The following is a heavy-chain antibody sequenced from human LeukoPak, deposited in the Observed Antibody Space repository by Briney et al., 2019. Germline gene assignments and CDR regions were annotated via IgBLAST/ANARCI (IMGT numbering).Heavy chain of an antibody. CDR1: EFTFSSYE. D-gene: IGHD3-22*01. CDR3: AKDGFDYYDSSGYYYFDY. Sequence: GGSLRLSCAASEFTFSSYEMNWVRQAPGXGLEWVSGISTRGGGIYYADSVKGRFTISRDNSKNTLYLQMKSLRAEDTAVYYCAKDGFDYYDSSGYYYFDYWGQGTLVTVSS. CDR2: ISTRGGGI. V-gene: IGHV3-23*01. J-gene: IGHJ4*02.